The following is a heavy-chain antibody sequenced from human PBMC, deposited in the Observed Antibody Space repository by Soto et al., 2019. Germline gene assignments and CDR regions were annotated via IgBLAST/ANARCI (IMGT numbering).Heavy chain of an antibody. D-gene: IGHD3-16*01. V-gene: IGHV1-69*01. J-gene: IGHJ6*02. CDR1: GGTFSSQA. CDR3: ARDVPLNYYDSTYYYYAMDV. CDR2: IIPFFRGT. Sequence: QVQLVQSGAEVKKPGSSVKVSCKASGGTFSSQAISWVRQAPGQGLEWMGQIIPFFRGTKYAQKFQGRVTITADDSTSTAYMDLRSLRSSDTAVYYCARDVPLNYYDSTYYYYAMDVWGQGTTVTVSS.